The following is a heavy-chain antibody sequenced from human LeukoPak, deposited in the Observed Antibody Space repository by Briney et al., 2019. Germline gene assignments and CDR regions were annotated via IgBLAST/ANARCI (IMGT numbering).Heavy chain of an antibody. D-gene: IGHD3-3*01. V-gene: IGHV3-48*01. CDR1: GFTFSSYA. J-gene: IGHJ4*02. CDR2: ISSSSSTI. CDR3: ARDNRFLEWSSYFDY. Sequence: PGGSLRFSCAASGFTFSSYAMSWVRQAPGKGLEWVSYISSSSSTIYYADSVKGRFTISRDNAKNSLYLQMNSLRAEDTAVYYCARDNRFLEWSSYFDYWGQGTLVTVSS.